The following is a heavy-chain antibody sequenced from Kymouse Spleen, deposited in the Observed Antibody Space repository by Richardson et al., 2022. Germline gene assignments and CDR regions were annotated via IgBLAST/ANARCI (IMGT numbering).Heavy chain of an antibody. V-gene: IGHV4-39*01. J-gene: IGHJ3*02. CDR2: IYYSGST. D-gene: IGHD3-9*01. CDR3: ARQGLRYFDWLLPDAFDI. Sequence: QLQLQESGPGLVKPSETLSLTCTVSGGSISSSSYYWGWIRQPPGKGLEWIGSIYYSGSTYYNPSLKSRVTISVDTSKNQFSLKLSSVTAADTAVYYCARQGLRYFDWLLPDAFDIWGQGTMVTVSS. CDR1: GGSISSSSYY.